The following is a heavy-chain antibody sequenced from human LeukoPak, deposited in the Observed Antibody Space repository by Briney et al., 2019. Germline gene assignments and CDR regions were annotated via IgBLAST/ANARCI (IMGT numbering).Heavy chain of an antibody. V-gene: IGHV1-46*01. CDR3: ARAAGGGGIVGATKGGDYYYYYMDV. J-gene: IGHJ6*03. CDR1: GYTFTSYY. Sequence: ASVTVSCKASGYTFTSYYMHGVRQAPGQGLEWMGIINPSGGSTSYAQKFQGRVTMTRDTSISTAYMELSRLRSDDTAVYYCARAAGGGGIVGATKGGDYYYYYMDVWGKGTTVTVSS. CDR2: INPSGGST. D-gene: IGHD1-26*01.